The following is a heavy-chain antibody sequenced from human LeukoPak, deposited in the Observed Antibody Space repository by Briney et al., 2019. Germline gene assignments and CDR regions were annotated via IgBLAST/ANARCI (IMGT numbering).Heavy chain of an antibody. Sequence: KPGGSLRLSCAASGFTFSDYYMSWIRQAPGKGLEWVSYISSSGSTIYYADSVKGRFTISRDNAKNSLYLQMNSLRAEDTAVYYCAKENDVAVAFDYWGQGTLVTVSS. CDR2: ISSSGSTI. CDR1: GFTFSDYY. D-gene: IGHD6-19*01. V-gene: IGHV3-11*04. CDR3: AKENDVAVAFDY. J-gene: IGHJ4*02.